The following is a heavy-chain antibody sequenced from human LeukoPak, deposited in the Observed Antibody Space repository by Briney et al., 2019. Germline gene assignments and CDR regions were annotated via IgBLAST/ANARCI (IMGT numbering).Heavy chain of an antibody. Sequence: KPGGSLRLSCAAYGYTLSSYSMTWVRQARGKGLGWVSYISSSSSTIYKADSVKGRFTISRDNAKNSLYLQVNSLRAEDTAVYYCARGGELGLLDFWGQGTLVTVSS. V-gene: IGHV3-48*04. CDR1: GYTLSSYS. J-gene: IGHJ4*02. CDR2: ISSSSSTI. D-gene: IGHD1-7*01. CDR3: ARGGELGLLDF.